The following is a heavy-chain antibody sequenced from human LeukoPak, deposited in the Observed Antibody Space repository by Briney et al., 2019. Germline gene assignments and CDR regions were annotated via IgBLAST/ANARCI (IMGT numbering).Heavy chain of an antibody. J-gene: IGHJ4*02. D-gene: IGHD3-22*01. Sequence: SETLSLTCTVSGGSISSSSYYWGWIRQPPGRGLEWIGNIYYSGTTYYNPSLKSRVTISVDTSKNQFSLKLSSVTAADTAVYYCARARYYYDSSGYYSPDYWGQGTLVTVSS. CDR3: ARARYYYDSSGYYSPDY. CDR1: GGSISSSSYY. V-gene: IGHV4-39*07. CDR2: IYYSGTT.